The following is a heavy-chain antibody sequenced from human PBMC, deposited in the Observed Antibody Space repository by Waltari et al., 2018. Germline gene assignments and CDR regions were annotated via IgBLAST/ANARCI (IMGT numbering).Heavy chain of an antibody. CDR1: GGSISSSSYY. J-gene: IGHJ2*01. D-gene: IGHD5-18*01. CDR2: IYYSGIA. V-gene: IGHV4-39*05. CDR3: AGKVDTAMVGDWYVDL. Sequence: QLQLKESGSRLVMPSETPSLTTTGSGGSISSSSYYWGLIRQHPGKGLEWIGRIYYSGIAYYDPSLRGRMTRSVDTSKNQFTLKLSSGTASDTAVYYGAGKVDTAMVGDWYVDLWGRGTQGTVSS.